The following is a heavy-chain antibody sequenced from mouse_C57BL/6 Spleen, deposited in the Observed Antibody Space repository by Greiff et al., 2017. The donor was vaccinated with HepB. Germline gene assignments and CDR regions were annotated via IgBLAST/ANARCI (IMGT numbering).Heavy chain of an antibody. V-gene: IGHV3-6*01. CDR2: ISYDGSN. Sequence: EVQLQESGPGLVKPSQSLSLTCSVTGYSITSGYYWNWIRQFPGNKLEWMGYISYDGSNNYNPSLKNRISITRDTSKNQIFLKLNSVTTEDTATYYCARDQEGGYYSNPFAYWGQGTLVTVSA. D-gene: IGHD2-5*01. CDR3: ARDQEGGYYSNPFAY. J-gene: IGHJ3*01. CDR1: GYSITSGYY.